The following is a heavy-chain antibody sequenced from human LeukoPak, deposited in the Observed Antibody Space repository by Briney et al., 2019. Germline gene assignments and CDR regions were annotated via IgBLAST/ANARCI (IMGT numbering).Heavy chain of an antibody. J-gene: IGHJ4*02. V-gene: IGHV4-59*12. Sequence: PSETLSLTCTVSGGSITSYYWSWIRQPPGKGLEWIGYIYYSGSTNYNPSLKSRVTISIDTSKRQFSLNMKSVTAADTAVYYCARLTTVTTYGFDYWGQGTLVTVSS. CDR3: ARLTTVTTYGFDY. D-gene: IGHD4-17*01. CDR1: GGSITSYY. CDR2: IYYSGST.